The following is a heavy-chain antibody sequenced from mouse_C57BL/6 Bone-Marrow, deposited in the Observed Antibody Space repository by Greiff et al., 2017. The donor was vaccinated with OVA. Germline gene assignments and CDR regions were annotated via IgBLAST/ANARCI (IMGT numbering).Heavy chain of an antibody. J-gene: IGHJ4*01. CDR3: VRQRELGRDAMDY. Sequence: DVKLVESGGGLVQPKGSLKLSCAASGFSFNTYAMNWVRQAPGKGLEWVARIRSKSNNYATYYADSVKDRFTISRDDSESMLYLQMNNLKTEDTAMYYCVRQRELGRDAMDYWGQGTSVTVSS. D-gene: IGHD4-1*01. V-gene: IGHV10-1*01. CDR2: IRSKSNNYAT. CDR1: GFSFNTYA.